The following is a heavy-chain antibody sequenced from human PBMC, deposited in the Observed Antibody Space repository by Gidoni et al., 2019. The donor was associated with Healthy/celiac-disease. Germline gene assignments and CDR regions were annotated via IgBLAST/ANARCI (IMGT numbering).Heavy chain of an antibody. CDR3: ASSIAVAGVDGNY. V-gene: IGHV3-30*03. Sequence: QVQLVESGGGVVQPGRSLRLSCAASGFTFSSYGMHWVRQAPGKGLEWVAVISYDGSNKYYADSVKGRFTISRDNSKNTLYLQMNSLRAEDTAVYYCASSIAVAGVDGNYWGQGTLVTVSS. J-gene: IGHJ4*02. D-gene: IGHD6-19*01. CDR2: ISYDGSNK. CDR1: GFTFSSYG.